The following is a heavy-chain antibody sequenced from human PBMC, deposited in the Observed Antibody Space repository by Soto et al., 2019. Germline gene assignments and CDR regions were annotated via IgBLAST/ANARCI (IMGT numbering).Heavy chain of an antibody. J-gene: IGHJ4*02. CDR2: SHQSGNT. D-gene: IGHD5-18*01. CDR1: GVSISSHDW. V-gene: IGHV4-4*02. CDR3: ATRDTGRVY. Sequence: QVQLQESGPGLVKPSGTLSLTCAVSGVSISSHDWWTWVRQPPGKGLEGIGESHQSGNTNYNSSLESRVTISLDKSKNLFSLQLNSVTVADTAVYYCATRDTGRVYWGQGTLVTVSS.